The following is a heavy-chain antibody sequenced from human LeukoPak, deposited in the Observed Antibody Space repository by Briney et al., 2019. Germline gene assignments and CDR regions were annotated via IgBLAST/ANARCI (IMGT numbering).Heavy chain of an antibody. CDR3: ARRGYLGGAYAMDV. Sequence: PSETLSLTCTVSGSSISGYYWIWIRQPPGKGLEWVGHVYYTGSTSYNPSLESRVTISVDTSKNQFSLRLSSVTAADTAVYYCARRGYLGGAYAMDVWGQGTTVTVSS. J-gene: IGHJ6*02. D-gene: IGHD5-12*01. CDR2: VYYTGST. CDR1: GSSISGYY. V-gene: IGHV4-59*08.